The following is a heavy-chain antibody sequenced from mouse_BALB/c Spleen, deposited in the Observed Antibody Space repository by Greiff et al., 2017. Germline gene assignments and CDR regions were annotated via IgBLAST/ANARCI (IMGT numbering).Heavy chain of an antibody. CDR3: ARCYYGSSYYAMDY. CDR1: GFTFSSFG. D-gene: IGHD1-1*01. CDR2: ISSGSSTI. J-gene: IGHJ4*01. Sequence: EVQGVESGGGLVQPGGSRILSCAASGFTFSSFGMHWVRQAPEKGLEWVAYISSGSSTIYYAATVKGRFTISRDNPKNTLFLQMTSLRSEDTAMYYCARCYYGSSYYAMDYWGQGTSVTVSS. V-gene: IGHV5-17*02.